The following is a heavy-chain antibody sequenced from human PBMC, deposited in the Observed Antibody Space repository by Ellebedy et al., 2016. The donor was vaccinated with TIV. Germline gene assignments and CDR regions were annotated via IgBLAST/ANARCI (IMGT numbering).Heavy chain of an antibody. CDR3: ATATTVTTEGSY. J-gene: IGHJ4*02. D-gene: IGHD4-17*01. CDR1: GYTFTSYG. CDR2: ISAYNGNT. V-gene: IGHV1-18*01. Sequence: ASVKVSCKASGYTFTSYGISWVRQAPGQGLEWMGWISAYNGNTNYAQKLQGRVTITADRSTSTAYMELSSLRSEDTAVYYCATATTVTTEGSYWGQGTLVTVSS.